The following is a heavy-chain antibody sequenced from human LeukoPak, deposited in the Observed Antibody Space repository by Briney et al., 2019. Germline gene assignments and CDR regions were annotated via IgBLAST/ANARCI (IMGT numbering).Heavy chain of an antibody. CDR1: GFTFSNAW. CDR2: IKSKTDGGTT. CDR3: TTDRGYSYGYEGTYYYYYGMDV. J-gene: IGHJ6*02. V-gene: IGHV3-15*01. D-gene: IGHD5-18*01. Sequence: GGSLRLSCAASGFTFSNAWMSWVRQAPGKGLEWVGRIKSKTDGGTTDYAAPVKGRFTISRDDSKNTLYLQMNSLKTEDTAVYYCTTDRGYSYGYEGTYYYYYGMDVWGQGTTVTVSS.